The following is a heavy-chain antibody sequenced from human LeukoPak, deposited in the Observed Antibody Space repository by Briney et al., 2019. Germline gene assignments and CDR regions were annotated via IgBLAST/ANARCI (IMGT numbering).Heavy chain of an antibody. CDR3: ANFQWFGELQPI. V-gene: IGHV1-69*13. J-gene: IGHJ3*02. CDR2: IIPMFDTA. CDR1: GGTFRSYA. D-gene: IGHD3-10*01. Sequence: SVKVSCKASGGTFRSYAISWVRQAPGQGLQWMGGIIPMFDTAKYAQKFKGRVTITADESTSTSYMELSSLTSDDTAVYYCANFQWFGELQPIWGQGTMVTVSS.